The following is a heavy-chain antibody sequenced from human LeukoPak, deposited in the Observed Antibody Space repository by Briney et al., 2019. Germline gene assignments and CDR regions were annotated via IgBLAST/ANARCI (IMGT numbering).Heavy chain of an antibody. CDR1: GTYTLIELS. CDR3: ATLLGETHFFDY. J-gene: IGHJ4*02. D-gene: IGHD1-26*01. V-gene: IGHV1-24*01. CDR2: FDPEDGET. Sequence: ASVNVSRKVSGTYTLIELSMHWVRQAPGKGLEWMGGFDPEDGETIYAQKFKGRVTMTEDTSTDTAYMDLSSLRSEDTAVYYCATLLGETHFFDYWGQGTLVTVSS.